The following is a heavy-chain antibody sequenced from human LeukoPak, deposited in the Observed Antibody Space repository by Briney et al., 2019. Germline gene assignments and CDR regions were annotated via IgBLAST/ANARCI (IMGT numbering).Heavy chain of an antibody. V-gene: IGHV4-61*02. Sequence: SETLSLTCTVSGGSISSGSYYWSWIRQPAGKGLEWIGRIYTSGSTNYNPSLKSRVTISVGTSKNQFSLKLTSVTAADTAVYYCARRRYTSGYLDYWGQGTLVTVSS. J-gene: IGHJ4*02. CDR2: IYTSGST. CDR3: ARRRYTSGYLDY. CDR1: GGSISSGSYY. D-gene: IGHD3-22*01.